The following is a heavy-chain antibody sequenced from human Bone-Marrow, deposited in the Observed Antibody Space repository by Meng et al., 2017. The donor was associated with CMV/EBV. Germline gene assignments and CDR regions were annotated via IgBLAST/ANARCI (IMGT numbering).Heavy chain of an antibody. CDR1: GGSISSYY. D-gene: IGHD2-2*01. Sequence: SETLSLTCTVSGGSISSYYWSWIRQPPGKGLEWIGYIYYSGSTNYNPSLKSRVTISVDTSKNQFSLKLSSVTAADTAVYYCARGGSTSYYYYYGMDVWGQGPTVTFYS. CDR3: ARGGSTSYYYYYGMDV. J-gene: IGHJ6*02. V-gene: IGHV4-59*01. CDR2: IYYSGST.